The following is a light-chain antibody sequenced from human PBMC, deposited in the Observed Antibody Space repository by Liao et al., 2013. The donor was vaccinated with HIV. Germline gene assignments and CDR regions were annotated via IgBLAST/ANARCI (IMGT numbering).Light chain of an antibody. V-gene: IGLV3-25*03. Sequence: SYELTQPPSVSVSPGQTARITCSGDALPNQYSYWYQQKPGQAPVMMIYKDTERPSGIPERFSGSSSGTTVTLTISGVQAEDEADYYCQSADSDNTYVFGSGTRVTVL. CDR1: ALPNQY. J-gene: IGLJ1*01. CDR2: KDT. CDR3: QSADSDNTYV.